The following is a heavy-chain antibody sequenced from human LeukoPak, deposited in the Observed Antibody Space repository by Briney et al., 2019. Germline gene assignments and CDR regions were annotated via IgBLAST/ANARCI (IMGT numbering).Heavy chain of an antibody. D-gene: IGHD5-18*01. J-gene: IGHJ4*02. CDR3: ARDGSYGYSFTDY. CDR1: GYTFTGYY. Sequence: ASVKVSCKASGYTFTGYYMHWVRQAPGQGLEWMGCINPNSGSTNYAQKFQGRVTMTRDTSISTAYMELSRLRSDDTAVYYCARDGSYGYSFTDYWGQGTLVTVSS. V-gene: IGHV1-2*02. CDR2: INPNSGST.